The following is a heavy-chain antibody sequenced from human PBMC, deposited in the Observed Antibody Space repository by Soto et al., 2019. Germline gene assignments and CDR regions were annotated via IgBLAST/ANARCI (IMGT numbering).Heavy chain of an antibody. D-gene: IGHD3-10*01. Sequence: ASVKVSCKVSGYTLTELSMHWVRQAPGKGLEWMGGFDPEDGETIYAQKFQGRVTMTEDTSTDTAYMELSSLRSEDTAVYYCATDLSLYRRGSYYNRHWRQGTLVTVSS. V-gene: IGHV1-24*01. J-gene: IGHJ4*02. CDR2: FDPEDGET. CDR1: GYTLTELS. CDR3: ATDLSLYRRGSYYNRH.